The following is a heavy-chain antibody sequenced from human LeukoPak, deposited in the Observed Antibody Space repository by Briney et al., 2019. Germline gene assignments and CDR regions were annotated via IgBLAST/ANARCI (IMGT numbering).Heavy chain of an antibody. J-gene: IGHJ6*03. CDR2: FDPEDGET. V-gene: IGHV1-24*01. CDR3: ATDSPGYYYYYYMDV. Sequence: ASVKVSCKVSGYTLTELSMHWVRQAPGKGLEWMGGFDPEDGETIYAQKFQGRVTMTEDTSTDTAYMELSSLRSEDTAVYYCATDSPGYYYYYYMDVWGKGTTVTVSS. CDR1: GYTLTELS.